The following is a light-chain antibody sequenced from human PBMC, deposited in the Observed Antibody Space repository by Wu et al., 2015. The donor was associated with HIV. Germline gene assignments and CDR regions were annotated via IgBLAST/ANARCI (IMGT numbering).Light chain of an antibody. V-gene: IGKV1-NL1*01. CDR1: QVISNS. CDR3: QNYNSDPX. CDR2: ATS. Sequence: DIQMTQSPSSLSASVGDRVTITCRASQVISNSLAWYQQKSGKAPKVLLYATSRLESGVPSRFSGSGSGTDYTLTISSLQPEDVATFYXQNYNSDPXFGGGTKVEIK. J-gene: IGKJ4*01.